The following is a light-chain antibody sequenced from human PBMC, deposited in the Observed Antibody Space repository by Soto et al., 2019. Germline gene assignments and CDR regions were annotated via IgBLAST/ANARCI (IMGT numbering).Light chain of an antibody. CDR1: QSISSW. CDR3: QQYNSYWT. V-gene: IGKV1-5*01. CDR2: DAS. Sequence: DIQMTQSPSTLSASVGDRVTITCRASQSISSWLAWYQQKPGKAPKLLIYDASSLESGVQSRFSGSGSGTEFTLTISSLQPDDFATYYCQQYNSYWTFGQGTKLDIK. J-gene: IGKJ1*01.